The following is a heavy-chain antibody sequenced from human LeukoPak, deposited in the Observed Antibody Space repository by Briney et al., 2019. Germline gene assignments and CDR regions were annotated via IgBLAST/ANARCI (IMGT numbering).Heavy chain of an antibody. D-gene: IGHD4-17*01. J-gene: IGHJ5*02. CDR1: GGSISSYY. V-gene: IGHV4-59*12. Sequence: SETLSLTCTVSGGSISSYYWSWIRQPPGKGLEWIGYIYYSGSTNYNPSLKSRVTISVDTSKNQFSLKLSSVTAADTAVYYCARGNMTTVTTCWFDPWGQGTLVTVSS. CDR3: ARGNMTTVTTCWFDP. CDR2: IYYSGST.